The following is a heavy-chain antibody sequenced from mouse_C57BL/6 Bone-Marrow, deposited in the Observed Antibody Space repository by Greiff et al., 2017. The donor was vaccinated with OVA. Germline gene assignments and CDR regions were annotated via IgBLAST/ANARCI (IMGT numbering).Heavy chain of an antibody. CDR2: INPYNGGT. Sequence: VQLQQSGPVLVKPGASVKMSCKASGYTFTDYYMNWVKQSHGKSLEWIGVINPYNGGTSYNQKFKGKATLTVDKSSSTAYMELNSLTSEDSAVYYCAREGDPYYFDYWGQGTTLTVSS. CDR3: AREGDPYYFDY. J-gene: IGHJ2*01. D-gene: IGHD3-3*01. V-gene: IGHV1-19*01. CDR1: GYTFTDYY.